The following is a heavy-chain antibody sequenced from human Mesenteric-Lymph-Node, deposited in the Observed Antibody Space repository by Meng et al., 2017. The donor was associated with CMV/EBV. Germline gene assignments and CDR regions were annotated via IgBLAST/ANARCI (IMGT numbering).Heavy chain of an antibody. V-gene: IGHV3-48*03. D-gene: IGHD3-22*01. CDR2: ISRDGTTM. CDR3: ARERHFDSRDRVRPAFDI. Sequence: GESLKISCAASGFSFSDYEMNWVRQAPGKGLEWISFISRDGTTMYYADSVKGRFTISRDNAKNSLYLQMNSLRAEDTAVYYCARERHFDSRDRVRPAFDIWGQGTMVTVSS. CDR1: GFSFSDYE. J-gene: IGHJ3*02.